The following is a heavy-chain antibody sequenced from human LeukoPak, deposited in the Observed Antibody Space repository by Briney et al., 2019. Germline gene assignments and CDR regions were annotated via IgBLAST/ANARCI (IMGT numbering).Heavy chain of an antibody. D-gene: IGHD2-21*02. CDR1: GLPFKNYF. CDR2: ISYDGSEK. J-gene: IGHJ4*02. V-gene: IGHV3-30*03. CDR3: ATHSIVVVTALLDY. Sequence: PGRSLRLSCKVSGLPFKNYFMHWVRQAPGKGLEWVASISYDGSEKFYADSVKGRFTISRDNRESTMFLYMYNLRDEDTAVYHCATHSIVVVTALLDYWGQGTLVTVSS.